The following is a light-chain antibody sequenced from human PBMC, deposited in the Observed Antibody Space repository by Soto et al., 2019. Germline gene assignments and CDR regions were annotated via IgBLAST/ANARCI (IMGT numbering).Light chain of an antibody. V-gene: IGKV3-20*01. CDR2: GAS. CDR3: QQYGSSPGT. J-gene: IGKJ1*01. Sequence: EIVLTQSPVTLSLPPGERATLSCRASQSVSSSYLAWYQQKPGQAPRLLIYGASSRATGIPDRFSGSGSGTDFTLTISRLESEDFAVYYCQQYGSSPGTFGQGTKVDIK. CDR1: QSVSSSY.